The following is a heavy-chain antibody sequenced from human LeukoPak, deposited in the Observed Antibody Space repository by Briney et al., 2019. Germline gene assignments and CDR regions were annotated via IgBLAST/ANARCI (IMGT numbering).Heavy chain of an antibody. Sequence: GGSLRLSCAASGFTFSNYAMTWVRQVPGKGLEWVSAISDRGDKTHYADSVKGRFIISRDNSKNTLSLQMNSLGAGDTAIYYCAKDWSCDFWGDGTLVTVSS. V-gene: IGHV3-23*01. CDR1: GFTFSNYA. J-gene: IGHJ4*01. CDR3: AKDWSCDF. D-gene: IGHD3-10*01. CDR2: ISDRGDKT.